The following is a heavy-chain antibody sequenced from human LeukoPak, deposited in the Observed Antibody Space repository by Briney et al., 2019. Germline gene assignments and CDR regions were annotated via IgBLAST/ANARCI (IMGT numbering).Heavy chain of an antibody. V-gene: IGHV3-30*02. D-gene: IGHD4-17*01. CDR1: GIPFTTSD. CDR2: IRNDGSNT. Sequence: GGSLRLSCAASGIPFTTSDMHWVRQAPGKGLEWVAFIRNDGSNTYYADSVKGRFTISRDTAKNSLSLQMNSLRAEDTAVYYCARDPYNGYYGDDYYYYMDVWGKGTTVTISS. J-gene: IGHJ6*03. CDR3: ARDPYNGYYGDDYYYYMDV.